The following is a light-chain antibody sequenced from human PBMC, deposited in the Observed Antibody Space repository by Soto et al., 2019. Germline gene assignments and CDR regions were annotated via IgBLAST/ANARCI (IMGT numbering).Light chain of an antibody. J-gene: IGKJ1*01. CDR3: QQYGGLPRT. CDR2: GAS. Sequence: EIVLTQSPATLSLSPGERATLSCRASQSVTSNSLAWFQQKPGQAPRLLIYGASYRATGIPDRFSGSGSGTDFTLTVSRVEPEDFAVYYCQQYGGLPRTFGQGTKVDIK. V-gene: IGKV3-20*01. CDR1: QSVTSNS.